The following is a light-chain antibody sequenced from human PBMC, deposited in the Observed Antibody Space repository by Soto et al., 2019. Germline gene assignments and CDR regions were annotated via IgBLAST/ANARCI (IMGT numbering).Light chain of an antibody. J-gene: IGKJ4*01. CDR2: GAS. CDR1: QSVDHDY. Sequence: NVLTQSPAILSSSPGARVTLSCGASQSVDHDYLAWYQQKPGQAPRLLIYGASYRATGIPDSFCGSGSGTDFTLTISRLAPEDFAVYYCQHYGSSLAAFGGGTKVEI. V-gene: IGKV3-20*01. CDR3: QHYGSSLAA.